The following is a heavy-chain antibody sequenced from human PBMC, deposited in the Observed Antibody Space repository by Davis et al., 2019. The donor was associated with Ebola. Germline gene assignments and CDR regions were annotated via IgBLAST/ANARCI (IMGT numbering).Heavy chain of an antibody. CDR1: GFTFSSYA. V-gene: IGHV3-23*01. CDR3: ASGYYGMDV. J-gene: IGHJ6*02. Sequence: GESLKISCAASGFTFSSYAMSWVRQAPGKGLEWVSAISGSGGSTYYADSVKGRFTISRDNSKNTLYLQMNSLRAEDTAVYYCASGYYGMDVWGQGTTVTVSS. CDR2: ISGSGGST.